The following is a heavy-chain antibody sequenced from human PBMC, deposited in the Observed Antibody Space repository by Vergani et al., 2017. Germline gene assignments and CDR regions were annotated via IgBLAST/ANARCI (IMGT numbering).Heavy chain of an antibody. V-gene: IGHV4-4*09. D-gene: IGHD3-22*01. J-gene: IGHJ4*01. CDR1: GVSVTDYN. CDR2: LSTTGGA. Sequence: QVQLQESGPGLVKPSQTLSLTCHVFGVSVTDYNCNWIRQAPGKGLEWIGSLSTTGGATHASHNPSLKSRVSISVDTSKSQFSLRLTSVTAADSAIYYCARMGGYDEGDAFRIGYFDSWGPGILVTVSS. CDR3: ARMGGYDEGDAFRIGYFDS.